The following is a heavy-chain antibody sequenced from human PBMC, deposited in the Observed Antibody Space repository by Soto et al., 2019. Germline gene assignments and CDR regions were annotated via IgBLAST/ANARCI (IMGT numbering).Heavy chain of an antibody. V-gene: IGHV4-34*01. CDR2: RSHSGGT. Sequence: SETLSLTCAVYGGSFSGYYWSWIRQPPGKGLEWIGERSHSGGTHFNLSLKSRVTISVDTSKNQFSLKMSSVTAADTALYYCARVERGTATTVVDAFDIWGPGTMVTVSS. D-gene: IGHD1-1*01. CDR1: GGSFSGYY. CDR3: ARVERGTATTVVDAFDI. J-gene: IGHJ3*02.